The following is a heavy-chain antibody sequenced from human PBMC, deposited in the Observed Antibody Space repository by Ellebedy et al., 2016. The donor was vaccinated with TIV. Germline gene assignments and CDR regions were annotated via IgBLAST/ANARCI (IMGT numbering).Heavy chain of an antibody. Sequence: GESLKISCTASGFTFSTYWMNWVRQAPGKGLEWVANIKQDGTEENYVDSVRGRFTISRDNAKKSVSLQMSSLGGDDTAGYYCARGLSDYGDIKLDYWGQGALVTVSS. CDR2: IKQDGTEE. D-gene: IGHD4-17*01. J-gene: IGHJ4*02. CDR3: ARGLSDYGDIKLDY. CDR1: GFTFSTYW. V-gene: IGHV3-7*03.